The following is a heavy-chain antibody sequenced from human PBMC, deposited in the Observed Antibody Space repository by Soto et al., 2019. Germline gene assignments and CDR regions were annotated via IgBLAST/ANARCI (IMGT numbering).Heavy chain of an antibody. CDR3: ASALPAAIPDVGYYYGMDV. CDR2: IYSGGST. J-gene: IGHJ6*02. D-gene: IGHD2-2*02. Sequence: HLGGSLRLSCAASGFTVSSNYMSWVRQAPGKGLEWVSVIYSGGSTYYADSVKGRFTISRDNSKNTLYLQMNSLRAEDTAVYYCASALPAAIPDVGYYYGMDVWGQGTTVTVSS. CDR1: GFTVSSNY. V-gene: IGHV3-53*01.